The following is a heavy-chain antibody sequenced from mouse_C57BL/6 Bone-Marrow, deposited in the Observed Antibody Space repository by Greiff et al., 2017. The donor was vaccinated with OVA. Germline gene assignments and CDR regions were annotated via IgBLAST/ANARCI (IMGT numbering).Heavy chain of an antibody. J-gene: IGHJ3*01. CDR1: GYAFSSYW. CDR3: ARRSERAWFAY. Sequence: VQLQQSGAELVKPGASVKISCKASGYAFSSYWMNWVKQRPGKGLEWIGQIYPGDGDTNYNGKFKGKATLSADKSSSTAYMQLSSLTSEDSAVYFGARRSERAWFAYWGQGTLVTVSA. V-gene: IGHV1-80*01. CDR2: IYPGDGDT.